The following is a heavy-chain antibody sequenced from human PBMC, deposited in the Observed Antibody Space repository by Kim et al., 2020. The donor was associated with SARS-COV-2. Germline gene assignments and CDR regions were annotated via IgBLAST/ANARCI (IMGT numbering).Heavy chain of an antibody. CDR3: ARSGLSGSDYYDSSGQLDY. V-gene: IGHV4-39*01. Sequence: SETLSLTCTVSGGSISSSSYYWGWIRQPPGKGLEWIGSIYYSGSTYYNPSLKSRVTISVDTSKNQFSLKLSSVTAADTAVYYCARSGLSGSDYYDSSGQLDYWGQGTLVTVSS. CDR2: IYYSGST. D-gene: IGHD3-22*01. CDR1: GGSISSSSYY. J-gene: IGHJ4*02.